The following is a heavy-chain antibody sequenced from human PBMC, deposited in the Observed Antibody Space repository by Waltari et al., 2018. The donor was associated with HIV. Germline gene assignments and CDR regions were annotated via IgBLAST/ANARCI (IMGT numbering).Heavy chain of an antibody. CDR1: GGAISSSNC. J-gene: IGHJ3*02. Sequence: QVQLQESGPGLVKPSGTLSLTCVVSGGAISSSNCWSGVRQPPGKGLAWIGEIYHGGTYKYNPSLKSRVAISMDQSEIQFSLFLNSVTAADTAMYFCARARPLLTTWAGVFDIWGRGTMVIVSS. D-gene: IGHD4-17*01. CDR2: IYHGGTY. CDR3: ARARPLLTTWAGVFDI. V-gene: IGHV4-4*02.